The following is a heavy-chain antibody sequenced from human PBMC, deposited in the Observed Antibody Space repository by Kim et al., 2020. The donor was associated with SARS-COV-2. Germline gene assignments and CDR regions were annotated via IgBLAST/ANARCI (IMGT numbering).Heavy chain of an antibody. V-gene: IGHV3-30*04. CDR2: ISYDGSNK. D-gene: IGHD3-10*01. CDR1: GFTFSSYA. Sequence: GGSLRLSCAASGFTFSSYAMHWVRQAPGKGLEWVAVISYDGSNKYYADSVKGRFTISRDNSKNTLYLQMNSLRAEDTAVYYCARGGGPWFGEILYGMDVWGQGTTVTVSS. J-gene: IGHJ6*02. CDR3: ARGGGPWFGEILYGMDV.